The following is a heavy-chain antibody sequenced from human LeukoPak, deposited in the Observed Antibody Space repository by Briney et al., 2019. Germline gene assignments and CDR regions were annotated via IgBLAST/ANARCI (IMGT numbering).Heavy chain of an antibody. CDR3: TTARGRVLFDY. CDR2: IKSKTDGGAT. V-gene: IGHV3-15*01. D-gene: IGHD3-16*01. J-gene: IGHJ4*02. CDR1: GFTFSNAW. Sequence: GGSLRLSCAASGFTFSNAWMSWVRQAPGKGLEWVGRIKSKTDGGATDYAAPVKGRFTISRDDSKNTLYLQMNSLKTEDTAVYYCTTARGRVLFDYWGQGTLVTVSS.